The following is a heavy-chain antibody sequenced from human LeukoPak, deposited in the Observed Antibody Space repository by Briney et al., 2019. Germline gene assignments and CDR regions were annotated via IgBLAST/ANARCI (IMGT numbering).Heavy chain of an antibody. CDR1: GFTFSSYS. D-gene: IGHD2-15*01. CDR2: ISSSSRYI. V-gene: IGHV3-21*01. CDR3: VRGGPSTWS. J-gene: IGHJ5*02. Sequence: PGGSLRLSCAASGFTFSSYSMDWVRQAPGKGLEWVSSISSSSRYIYYADSVKGRFTISRDNGKNSLYLQMNSLRAEDTAVYHCVRGGPSTWSWGQGTLVTVSS.